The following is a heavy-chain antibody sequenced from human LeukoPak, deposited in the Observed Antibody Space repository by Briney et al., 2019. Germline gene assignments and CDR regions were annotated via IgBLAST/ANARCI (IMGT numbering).Heavy chain of an antibody. Sequence: ASVKVSGKASGYTFTGYYMHWVRQAPGQGLEWMGWINPNSGGTNYAQKFQGRVTMTRDTSISTAYMELSRLRSDDTAVYYCARESRIQLRPDAFDIWGQGTMVTVSS. CDR1: GYTFTGYY. V-gene: IGHV1-2*02. D-gene: IGHD5-18*01. J-gene: IGHJ3*02. CDR3: ARESRIQLRPDAFDI. CDR2: INPNSGGT.